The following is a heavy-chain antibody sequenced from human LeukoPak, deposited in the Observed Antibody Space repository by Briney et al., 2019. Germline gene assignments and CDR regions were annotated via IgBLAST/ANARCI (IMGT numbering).Heavy chain of an antibody. D-gene: IGHD3-10*01. CDR2: INHSGST. CDR1: GDSITSFY. Sequence: SETLSLTCTVSGDSITSFYWSWTRQPPGKGLEWIGEINHSGSTNYNPSLKSRVTISVDTFKQQFSLKLSSVTAADTAVYYCARAKIAKLLWFGEWGQGTLVTVSS. V-gene: IGHV4-34*01. CDR3: ARAKIAKLLWFGE. J-gene: IGHJ4*02.